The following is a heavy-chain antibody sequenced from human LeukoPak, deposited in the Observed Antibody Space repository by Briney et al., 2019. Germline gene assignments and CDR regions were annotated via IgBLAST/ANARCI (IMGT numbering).Heavy chain of an antibody. D-gene: IGHD5-18*01. J-gene: IGHJ4*02. Sequence: PGGSPRLSCVASGFTFSNYAMSWVRQAPGKGLDWVSVISGSAGKIRYAGSVKGRFTISRDNSENTVYLQMNNLRAEDTAVYYCAGRVTGYSSGYVYWGQGILVTVSS. V-gene: IGHV3-23*01. CDR3: AGRVTGYSSGYVY. CDR1: GFTFSNYA. CDR2: ISGSAGKI.